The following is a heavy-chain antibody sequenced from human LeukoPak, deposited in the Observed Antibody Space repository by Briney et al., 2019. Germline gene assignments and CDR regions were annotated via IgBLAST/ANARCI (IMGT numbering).Heavy chain of an antibody. V-gene: IGHV3-30-3*01. CDR1: GFTFSSYA. D-gene: IGHD6-13*01. CDR3: ARGDAGYSSSWCFDY. J-gene: IGHJ4*02. CDR2: ISYDGSNK. Sequence: GGSLRLSCAASGFTFSSYAMHWVRQAPGKGLEWVAVISYDGSNKYYADSVKGRFTISRDNSKNTLYLQMNSLRAEDTAVYYCARGDAGYSSSWCFDYWGQGTLVTVSS.